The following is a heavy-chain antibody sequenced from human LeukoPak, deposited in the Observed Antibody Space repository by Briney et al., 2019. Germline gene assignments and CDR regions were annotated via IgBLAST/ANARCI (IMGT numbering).Heavy chain of an antibody. Sequence: HSETLSLTCTVSGGTISSGGYYWSWIRQPPGKGLEWIGYIYYSGSTNYNPSLKSRVTISVDTSKNQFSLKLSSVTAADTAVYYCASKVTAIDAFDIWGQGTMVTVSS. CDR1: GGTISSGGYY. D-gene: IGHD2-21*02. J-gene: IGHJ3*02. V-gene: IGHV4-61*08. CDR3: ASKVTAIDAFDI. CDR2: IYYSGST.